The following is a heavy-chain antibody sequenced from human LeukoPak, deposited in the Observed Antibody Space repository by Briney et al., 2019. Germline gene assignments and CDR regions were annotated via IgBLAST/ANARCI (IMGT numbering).Heavy chain of an antibody. Sequence: GGSLRLSCGVSGFTISDNYMSWVRQAPGKGLEWVANIKQDGSEKYYVDSVKGRFTISRDNAKNSLYLQMNSLRAEDTAVYYCARDPGPPSSGLFQHWGQGTLVTVSS. J-gene: IGHJ1*01. CDR3: ARDPGPPSSGLFQH. CDR2: IKQDGSEK. CDR1: GFTISDNY. V-gene: IGHV3-7*01. D-gene: IGHD6-25*01.